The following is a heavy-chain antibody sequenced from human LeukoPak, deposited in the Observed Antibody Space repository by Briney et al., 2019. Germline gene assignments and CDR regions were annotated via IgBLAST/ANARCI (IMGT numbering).Heavy chain of an antibody. CDR3: ARTXVPAASYNWFDP. CDR1: GFTVSSNY. Sequence: PGGSLRLSCAASGFTVSSNYMSWVRQAPGKGLERVSVIYSGGSTYYADSVKGRFTISRDNSKNTLYLQMNSLRAEDTAVYYCARTXVPAASYNWFDPWGQGTLVTVSS. D-gene: IGHD2-2*01. V-gene: IGHV3-53*01. J-gene: IGHJ5*02. CDR2: IYSGGST.